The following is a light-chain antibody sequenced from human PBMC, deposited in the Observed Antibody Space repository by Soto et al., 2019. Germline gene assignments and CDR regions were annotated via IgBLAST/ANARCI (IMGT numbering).Light chain of an antibody. CDR3: QQFNSYPPLT. V-gene: IGKV1-13*02. J-gene: IGKJ4*01. CDR1: QGISSA. Sequence: AIPLTQSPSSLSASVGDRVTITCRASQGISSALAWYQQKPAKAPKLVIYDASSLESGVPSRFSGSGSGTDFTLTISSLQPEDFATYYCQQFNSYPPLTFGGGTKVEIK. CDR2: DAS.